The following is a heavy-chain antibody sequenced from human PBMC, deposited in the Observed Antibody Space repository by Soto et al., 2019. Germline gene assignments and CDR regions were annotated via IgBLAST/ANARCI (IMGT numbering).Heavy chain of an antibody. J-gene: IGHJ4*03. CDR2: IYYSGST. D-gene: IGHD1-26*01. CDR3: ARGGWELPYYFDY. V-gene: IGHV4-59*01. Sequence: SETLSLTCTVSGGSISSYYWSWIRQPPGKGLEWIGYIYYSGSTNYNPSLKSRVTISVDTSKNQFSLKLSSVTAADTAVYYCARGGWELPYYFDYWGQGTTVTVSS. CDR1: GGSISSYY.